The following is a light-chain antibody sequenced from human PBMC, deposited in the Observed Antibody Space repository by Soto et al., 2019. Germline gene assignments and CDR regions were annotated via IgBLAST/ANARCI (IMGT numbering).Light chain of an antibody. CDR3: CSYTSTSTDV. CDR1: SSDVGGGYNY. J-gene: IGLJ1*01. Sequence: QSALTQPASVSGSPGQSITISCSGTSSDVGGGYNYVSWYQQHPGKAPKLMVYDVSNRPSGISNRFSGSKSGNTASLTISGLQIEDEADYYCCSYTSTSTDVFGTGTKLTVL. CDR2: DVS. V-gene: IGLV2-14*01.